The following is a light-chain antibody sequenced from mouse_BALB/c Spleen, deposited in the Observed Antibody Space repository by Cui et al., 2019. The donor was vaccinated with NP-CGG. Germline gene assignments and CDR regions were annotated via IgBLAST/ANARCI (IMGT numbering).Light chain of an antibody. CDR1: TGTVTTSNY. J-gene: IGLJ1*01. CDR3: ALWYSNHWV. CDR2: GTN. Sequence: QAVVTQESAPTTSPGETVTLTCRSRTGTVTTSNYANWVQEKPDHLFTGLIGGTNNRPPGVPARFSGSLIRDKAALTITGAQTEDEAIYFCALWYSNHWVFGGGTKLTVL. V-gene: IGLV1*01.